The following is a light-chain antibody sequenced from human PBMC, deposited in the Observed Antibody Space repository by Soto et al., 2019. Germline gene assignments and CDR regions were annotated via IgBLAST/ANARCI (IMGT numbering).Light chain of an antibody. Sequence: DIQMTQSPCTLSASVGDRVTITCRASQSISSWLAWYQQKPGKAPKLLIYDASSLESGVPSRFSGSGSETEFTLTISGLQPGDSATYYCQQYNSYSPTFGQGTKVDI. CDR3: QQYNSYSPT. V-gene: IGKV1-5*01. CDR1: QSISSW. J-gene: IGKJ1*01. CDR2: DAS.